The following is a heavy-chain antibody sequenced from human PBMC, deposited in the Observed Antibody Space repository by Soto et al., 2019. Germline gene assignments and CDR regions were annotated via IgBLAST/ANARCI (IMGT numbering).Heavy chain of an antibody. CDR1: GYRFSGYG. V-gene: IGHV1-18*01. J-gene: IGHJ4*02. CDR3: ARGSGGRYDY. CDR2: INDYNGNT. Sequence: QVQLVQSGPEVKKPGASVKVSCKASGYRFSGYGMSWLRQAPGQGLEWMGWINDYNGNTKHAQKFRDRVTMTSDTSTNTASMELRSLNSDDTAVYFCARGSGGRYDYWGQGTLISVSS. D-gene: IGHD1-26*01.